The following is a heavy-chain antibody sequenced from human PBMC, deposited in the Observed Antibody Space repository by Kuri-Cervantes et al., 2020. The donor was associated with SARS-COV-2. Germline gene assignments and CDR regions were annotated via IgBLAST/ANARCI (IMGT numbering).Heavy chain of an antibody. V-gene: IGHV5-51*01. CDR3: ARSEVGATTYLDY. CDR2: IYPGDSDT. Sequence: SVKVSCKGSGYSFTSYWIGWVRQMPGKGLEWMGIIYPGDSDTRYSPSFQGQVTITADKSISTAYLQWSSLKASDTAMYYCARSEVGATTYLDYWGQGTLVTVSS. J-gene: IGHJ4*02. CDR1: GYSFTSYW. D-gene: IGHD1-26*01.